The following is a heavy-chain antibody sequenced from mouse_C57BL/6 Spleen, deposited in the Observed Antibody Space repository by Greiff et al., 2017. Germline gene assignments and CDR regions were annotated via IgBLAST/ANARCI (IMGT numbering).Heavy chain of an antibody. J-gene: IGHJ2*01. V-gene: IGHV5-4*01. CDR3: AREPGDSSGPFDY. D-gene: IGHD3-2*02. Sequence: EVKLQESGGGLVKPGGSLKLSCAASGFTFSSYAMSWVRQTPEKRLEWVATISDGGSYTYYPDNVKGRFTISRDNAKNNLYLQMSHLKSEDTAMYYCAREPGDSSGPFDYWGQGTTLTVSS. CDR2: ISDGGSYT. CDR1: GFTFSSYA.